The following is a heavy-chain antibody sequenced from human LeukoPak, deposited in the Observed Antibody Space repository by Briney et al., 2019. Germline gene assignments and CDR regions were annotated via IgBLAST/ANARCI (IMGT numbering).Heavy chain of an antibody. CDR3: ARRLGSSGPLGGGDFDY. CDR2: IYHSGST. Sequence: SETLSHTCAVSGGSISSSNWWSWVRQPPGKGLEWIGEIYHSGSTNYNPSLKSRVTISVDKSKNQFSLKLSSVTAADTAMYYCARRLGSSGPLGGGDFDYWGQGTLVTVSS. V-gene: IGHV4-4*02. J-gene: IGHJ4*02. CDR1: GGSISSSNW. D-gene: IGHD6-19*01.